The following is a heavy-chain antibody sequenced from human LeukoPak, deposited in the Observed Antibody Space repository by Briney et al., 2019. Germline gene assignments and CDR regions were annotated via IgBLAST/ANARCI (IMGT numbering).Heavy chain of an antibody. Sequence: GGSLRLSCAASGFTFSSYGMHWVRQAPGKGLEWVAVISYDGSNKYYADSVKGRFTISRDNSKNTLYLQMNSLRAEDTAVYYCAKGSGGGDCYFDYWGQGTLVTVSS. CDR3: AKGSGGGDCYFDY. CDR1: GFTFSSYG. J-gene: IGHJ4*02. D-gene: IGHD2-21*02. CDR2: ISYDGSNK. V-gene: IGHV3-30*18.